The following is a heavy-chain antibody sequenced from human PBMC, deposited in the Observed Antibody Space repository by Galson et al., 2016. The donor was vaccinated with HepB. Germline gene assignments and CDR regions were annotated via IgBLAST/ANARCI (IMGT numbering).Heavy chain of an antibody. Sequence: QSGAEVKKPGESLKISCKVSGSSFIRYWIGWVRQMPGKGLESMGIIWPGDSDTRYSPSFQGQVSISADKSISIVYLQWSSLKASDTALYYCARGGEDTSMPYYWGQGTLVTVSS. V-gene: IGHV5-51*01. D-gene: IGHD3-16*01. J-gene: IGHJ4*02. CDR1: GSSFIRYW. CDR3: ARGGEDTSMPYY. CDR2: IWPGDSDT.